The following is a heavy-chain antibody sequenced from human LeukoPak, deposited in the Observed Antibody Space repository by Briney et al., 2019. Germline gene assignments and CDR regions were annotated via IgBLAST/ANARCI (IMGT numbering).Heavy chain of an antibody. CDR3: ASSPLTVTSTFDY. CDR2: IIPILGIA. CDR1: GGTFSSHA. D-gene: IGHD4-17*01. J-gene: IGHJ4*02. Sequence: ASVKVSCKASGGTFSSHAISWVRQAPGQGLEWMGRIIPILGIANYAQKFQGRVTITADKSTSTAYMELSSLRSEDTAVYYCASSPLTVTSTFDYWGQGTLVTVSS. V-gene: IGHV1-69*04.